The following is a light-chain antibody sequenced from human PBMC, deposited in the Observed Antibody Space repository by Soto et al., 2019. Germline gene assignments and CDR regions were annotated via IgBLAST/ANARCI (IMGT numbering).Light chain of an antibody. CDR3: SSYTSSSTPYV. V-gene: IGLV2-14*01. J-gene: IGLJ1*01. CDR2: EVS. CDR1: SSDVGGYNC. Sequence: QSALTQPASVSGSPGQSITISCTGTSSDVGGYNCVSWYQQHPGKAPKLMIYEVSNRPSGVSNRFSGSKSGNTASLTISGLQAEDEADYYSSSYTSSSTPYVFGTGTKVTVL.